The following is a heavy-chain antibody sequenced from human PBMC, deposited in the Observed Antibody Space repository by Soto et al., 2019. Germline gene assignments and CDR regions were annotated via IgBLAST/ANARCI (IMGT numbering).Heavy chain of an antibody. V-gene: IGHV4-30-4*01. Sequence: QVQLQESGPGLVKPSQTLSLTCTVSGGSISSGDYYWSWIRQPPGKGLEWIGYIYYSGSTYYNPPLTRQLTITVDQSKTQFAPKLSSVTAADTAVYYCARRPGYGDLDDQGWFDPWGQGTLVTVSS. CDR3: ARRPGYGDLDDQGWFDP. CDR1: GGSISSGDYY. D-gene: IGHD4-17*01. CDR2: IYYSGST. J-gene: IGHJ5*02.